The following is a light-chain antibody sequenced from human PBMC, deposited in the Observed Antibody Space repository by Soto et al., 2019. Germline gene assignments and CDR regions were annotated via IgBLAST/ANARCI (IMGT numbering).Light chain of an antibody. J-gene: IGKJ5*01. CDR3: QQLNSYPIT. Sequence: DIPLTQSPSFLSASVGDRVTITCRASQGISNYLAWYQQKPGKAPKLLIYDASALPRGVPSSFSGSGSGTEFTLTISSLQPEDFATYYCQQLNSYPITFGQGTRLEIK. V-gene: IGKV1-9*01. CDR2: DAS. CDR1: QGISNY.